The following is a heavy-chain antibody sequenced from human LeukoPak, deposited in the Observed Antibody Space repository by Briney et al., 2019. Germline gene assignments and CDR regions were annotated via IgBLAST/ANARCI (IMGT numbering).Heavy chain of an antibody. D-gene: IGHD3-22*01. CDR3: ARHRDYYDT. CDR2: IYSSGSA. CDR1: GSSINNNF. J-gene: IGHJ4*01. Sequence: SETLSLTCTVSGSSINNNFWTWIRQLPWKGLEWIGYIYSSGSANYNPSLKSRVIISGDTSKNQISLRLTSVTAADTAMYFCARHRDYYDTWGHGTLVTVSS. V-gene: IGHV4-59*08.